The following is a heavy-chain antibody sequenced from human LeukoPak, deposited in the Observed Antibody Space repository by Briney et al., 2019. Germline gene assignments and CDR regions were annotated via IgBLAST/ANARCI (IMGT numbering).Heavy chain of an antibody. D-gene: IGHD2-8*01. CDR2: IYTSGST. J-gene: IGHJ6*03. CDR1: GGSISSYY. Sequence: PSETLSLTCTVSGGSISSYYWSWIRQPAGKGLEWIGRIYTSGSTNYNPSLKSRVTMSVDTSKNQFSLKLSSVTAADTAVYYCARVYVRPPDYYYYMDVWGKGTTVTVSS. CDR3: ARVYVRPPDYYYYMDV. V-gene: IGHV4-4*07.